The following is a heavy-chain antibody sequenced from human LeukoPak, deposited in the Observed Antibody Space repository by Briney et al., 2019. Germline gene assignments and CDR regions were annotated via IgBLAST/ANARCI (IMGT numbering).Heavy chain of an antibody. CDR3: AKAIHSSSSGVVDY. V-gene: IGHV3-30*02. CDR2: IRYDGSNK. Sequence: PGGSLRLSCAASGFIFSNYAIHWVRQAPGKGLEWVTFIRYDGSNKYYAESVKGRFTISRDNSKNTLYLQMNSLRAEDTAVYYCAKAIHSSSSGVVDYWGQGTLVTVSS. J-gene: IGHJ4*02. CDR1: GFIFSNYA. D-gene: IGHD6-6*01.